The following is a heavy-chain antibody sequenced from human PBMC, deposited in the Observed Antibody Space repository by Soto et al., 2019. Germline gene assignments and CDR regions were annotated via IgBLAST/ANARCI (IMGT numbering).Heavy chain of an antibody. D-gene: IGHD3-22*01. CDR3: ARGYYDSSGQSNTFDI. J-gene: IGHJ3*02. Sequence: SETLSLTXTVSGASISSSDWSWIRQSPEKGLEWIGYVYYSGSTNYNPSLKSRVTISVDTSKNQFSLKLNSVTAADTAVYYCARGYYDSSGQSNTFDIWGQGTMVTVSS. CDR2: VYYSGST. V-gene: IGHV4-59*01. CDR1: GASISSSD.